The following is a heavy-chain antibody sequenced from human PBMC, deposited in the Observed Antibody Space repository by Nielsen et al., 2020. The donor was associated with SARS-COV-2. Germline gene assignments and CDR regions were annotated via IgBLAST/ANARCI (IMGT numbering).Heavy chain of an antibody. CDR1: GGSIISSSYY. V-gene: IGHV4-39*07. Sequence: SETLSLTCTVSGGSIISSSYYWGWIRQPPGQGLEWIGTVYNSGSTYYNPSLRSRVAMLIDASKNQFSLKVRSVTAADTAVYYCARDRRGSGWSNYYYYGMDVWGQGTTVTVSS. J-gene: IGHJ6*02. D-gene: IGHD6-19*01. CDR3: ARDRRGSGWSNYYYYGMDV. CDR2: VYNSGST.